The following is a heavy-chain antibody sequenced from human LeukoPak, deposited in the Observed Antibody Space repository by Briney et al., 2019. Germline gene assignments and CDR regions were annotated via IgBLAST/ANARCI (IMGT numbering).Heavy chain of an antibody. CDR1: GGSFSSSCYY. Sequence: PSETLSLTCTVSGGSFSSSCYYWGWTRQPPGKGLEWIVTIYYSGNTYYNPSLKTRVTISVDTSKNHFSLKLTSVTAADTAVYYCSRHAGWLRYNWFDPWGQGTLVTVSS. CDR3: SRHAGWLRYNWFDP. D-gene: IGHD5-12*01. J-gene: IGHJ5*02. CDR2: IYYSGNT. V-gene: IGHV4-39*01.